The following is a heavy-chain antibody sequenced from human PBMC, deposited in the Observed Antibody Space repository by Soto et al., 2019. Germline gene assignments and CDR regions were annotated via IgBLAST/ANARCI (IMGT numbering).Heavy chain of an antibody. D-gene: IGHD7-27*01. CDR1: GFTFSSYG. J-gene: IGHJ6*02. CDR3: AKAGDVFPLYYYYYGMDV. Sequence: GGSLRLSCAASGFTFSSYGMHWVRQAPGKGLEWVAVISYDGSNKYYADSVKGRFTISRDNSKNTLYLQMNSLRAEDTAVYYCAKAGDVFPLYYYYYGMDVWGQGTTVTVSS. V-gene: IGHV3-30*18. CDR2: ISYDGSNK.